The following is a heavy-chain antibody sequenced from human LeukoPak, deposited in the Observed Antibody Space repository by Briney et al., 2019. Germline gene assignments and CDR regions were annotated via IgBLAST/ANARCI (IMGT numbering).Heavy chain of an antibody. CDR1: GFTFSIYA. Sequence: GGSLRLSCAASGFTFSIYAMTWVRLTPGKGLDWVSTISTSGDSTYYADSVKGRFTISRDNSKNTLYLQMNSLRAEDTAVYYCAKDAQPYCSGGSCYYADYWGQGTLVTVSS. CDR3: AKDAQPYCSGGSCYYADY. CDR2: ISTSGDST. D-gene: IGHD2-15*01. V-gene: IGHV3-23*01. J-gene: IGHJ4*02.